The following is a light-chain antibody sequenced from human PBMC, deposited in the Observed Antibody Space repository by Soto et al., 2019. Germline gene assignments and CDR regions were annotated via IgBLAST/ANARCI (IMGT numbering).Light chain of an antibody. CDR1: SSNIGAGYD. Sequence: QSVLTQPPSVSGAPGQRVTFSRTGSSSNIGAGYDVHWYQQLPGTAPKLLIYVNINRPSGVPDRFSGSKSGTSASLAITGLQAEDEAEYYCQSYDSSLSVYVFGTGTKVTVL. CDR3: QSYDSSLSVYV. V-gene: IGLV1-40*01. J-gene: IGLJ1*01. CDR2: VNI.